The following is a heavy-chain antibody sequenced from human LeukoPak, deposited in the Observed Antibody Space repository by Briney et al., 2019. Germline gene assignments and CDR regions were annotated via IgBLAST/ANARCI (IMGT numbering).Heavy chain of an antibody. D-gene: IGHD3-10*01. CDR2: IYHSGRT. V-gene: IGHV4-38-2*01. CDR1: GYPISSGYY. Sequence: SETLSLTCAVSGYPISSGYYWGWIRQPPGKGLEWIGSIYHSGRTYYNPSLKSRVTISVDTSKNQFSLKLSSVTAADTAVYYCASHGDRGVNYWGQGTLVTVSS. CDR3: ASHGDRGVNY. J-gene: IGHJ4*02.